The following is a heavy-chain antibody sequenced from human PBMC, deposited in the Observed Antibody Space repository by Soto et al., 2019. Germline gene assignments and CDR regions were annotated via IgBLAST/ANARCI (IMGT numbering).Heavy chain of an antibody. CDR3: ARDPPPPDY. CDR1: GYTFASYA. CDR2: ISAYNGNT. Sequence: QVQLVQSGAEVKRPGASVKVSCKASGYTFASYAISWMRQAPGQGLEWMEWISAYNGNTNYAQKLQGRVTTTTDPSPSTAYMEPRSLRSDDTAVYYCARDPPPPDYWGQGTRVTVSS. V-gene: IGHV1-18*01. J-gene: IGHJ4*02.